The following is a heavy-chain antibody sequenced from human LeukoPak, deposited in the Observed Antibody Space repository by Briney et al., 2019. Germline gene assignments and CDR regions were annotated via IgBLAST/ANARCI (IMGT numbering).Heavy chain of an antibody. Sequence: SETLSLTCTVSGGSISSSSYYWGWIRQPPGKGLDWIGSIYYSRSTYYNPSLKSRVTISVDTSKNQFSLKLSSVPAADTAVYYCARSIAVAGTRYYYYGMDVCGQGTTVTVSS. CDR1: GGSISSSSYY. D-gene: IGHD6-19*01. V-gene: IGHV4-39*01. CDR2: IYYSRST. CDR3: ARSIAVAGTRYYYYGMDV. J-gene: IGHJ6*02.